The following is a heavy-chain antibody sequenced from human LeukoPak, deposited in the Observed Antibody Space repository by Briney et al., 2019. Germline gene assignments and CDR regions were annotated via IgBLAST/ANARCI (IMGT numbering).Heavy chain of an antibody. CDR3: AKSRGYSNTSPFDY. V-gene: IGHV3-23*01. D-gene: IGHD5-12*01. J-gene: IGHJ4*02. Sequence: RGSLRLSCAASGFTFNSYAMSWVRQAPGKGLEWVSGISGSGGNTYYADSVKGRFTISRDNSRHTLYLQMNSLTAEDTALYYCAKSRGYSNTSPFDYWGQGTLVAVSS. CDR2: ISGSGGNT. CDR1: GFTFNSYA.